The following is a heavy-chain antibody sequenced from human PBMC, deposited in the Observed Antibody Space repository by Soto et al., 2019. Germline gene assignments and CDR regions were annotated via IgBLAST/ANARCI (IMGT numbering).Heavy chain of an antibody. Sequence: VQLVESGGGLVKPGGSLRLSCAASGFTFSDYYMSWIRQAPGKGLEWVSYISSSGSTIYYADSVKGRFTISRDNAKNSLYLQMNSLRAEDTAVYYCARSLTDYDFWSGYYPDAFDIWGQGTMVTVSS. D-gene: IGHD3-3*01. J-gene: IGHJ3*02. V-gene: IGHV3-11*01. CDR1: GFTFSDYY. CDR3: ARSLTDYDFWSGYYPDAFDI. CDR2: ISSSGSTI.